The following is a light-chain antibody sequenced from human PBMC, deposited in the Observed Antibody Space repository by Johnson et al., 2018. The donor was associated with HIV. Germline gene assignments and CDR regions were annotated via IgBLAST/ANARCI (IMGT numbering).Light chain of an antibody. Sequence: QSILTQPPSVSAAPGQKVTISCSGSSSNIGNNYVSWYQQLPGTAPKLLIYDNNKRPSGIPDRFSGSKSGTSATLGITGLQTGDEADYYCGTWDSSLSALCGFGTGTKVTVL. J-gene: IGLJ1*01. CDR3: GTWDSSLSALCG. CDR1: SSNIGNNY. CDR2: DNN. V-gene: IGLV1-51*01.